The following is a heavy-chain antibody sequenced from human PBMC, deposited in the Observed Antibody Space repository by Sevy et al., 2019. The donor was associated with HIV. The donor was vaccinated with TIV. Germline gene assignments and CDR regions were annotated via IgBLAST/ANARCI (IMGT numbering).Heavy chain of an antibody. CDR2: ISSSSSTI. Sequence: GGSLRLSCAASGFTFSSYSMNWVRQAPGKGLEWVSYISSSSSTIDYADSVKGRFTISRDNAKNSLYLQMNSLRAEDTAVYYCARTYYYDSSGYSDAFDIWGQGTMVTVSS. CDR1: GFTFSSYS. V-gene: IGHV3-48*01. D-gene: IGHD3-22*01. J-gene: IGHJ3*02. CDR3: ARTYYYDSSGYSDAFDI.